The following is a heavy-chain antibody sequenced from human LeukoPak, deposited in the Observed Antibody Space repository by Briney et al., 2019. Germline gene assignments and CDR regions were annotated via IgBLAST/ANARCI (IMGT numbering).Heavy chain of an antibody. CDR1: GGSISSYY. J-gene: IGHJ4*02. Sequence: SETLSLTCTVSGGSISSYYWSWIRQPPGKGLEWIGYIYYSGSTNYNPSLKSRVTISVDTSKNQFSLKLSSVTAADTAVYYCVAGHYDSSGYYYVGTPDYWGQGTLVTVSS. D-gene: IGHD3-22*01. V-gene: IGHV4-59*12. CDR3: VAGHYDSSGYYYVGTPDY. CDR2: IYYSGST.